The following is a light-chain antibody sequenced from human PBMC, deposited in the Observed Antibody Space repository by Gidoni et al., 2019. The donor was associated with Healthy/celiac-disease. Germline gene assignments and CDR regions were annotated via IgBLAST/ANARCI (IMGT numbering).Light chain of an antibody. CDR1: QCISSW. Sequence: DIQMTQSSSTLSASVGDRVTITCRASQCISSWLAWYQQKPGKAPKLLIYKASSLESGVPSRFSGSGSGTEFTLTISSLQPDDFATYYCQQYNSYWTFGQGTKVEIK. V-gene: IGKV1-5*03. CDR3: QQYNSYWT. CDR2: KAS. J-gene: IGKJ1*01.